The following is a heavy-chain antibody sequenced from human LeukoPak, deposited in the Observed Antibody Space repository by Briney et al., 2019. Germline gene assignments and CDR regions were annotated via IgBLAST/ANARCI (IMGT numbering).Heavy chain of an antibody. CDR1: GFTFSSYG. D-gene: IGHD4-17*01. J-gene: IGHJ6*02. CDR2: ISYDGNNK. V-gene: IGHV3-30*18. CDR3: AKDRAPHDYGDHTLWSHYYGMDV. Sequence: PGGSLRLSCAASGFTFSSYGMHWVRQAPGKGLEWVAVISYDGNNKYYADSVKGRFTISRDNSKNTMYLEMNSLRAEDTAVFHCAKDRAPHDYGDHTLWSHYYGMDVWGQGTSVTVSS.